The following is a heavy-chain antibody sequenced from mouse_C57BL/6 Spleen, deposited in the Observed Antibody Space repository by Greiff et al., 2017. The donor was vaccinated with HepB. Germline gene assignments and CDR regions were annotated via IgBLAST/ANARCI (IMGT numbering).Heavy chain of an antibody. CDR1: GFTFSSYG. CDR3: ARRRRYYYAMDY. CDR2: ISSGGSYT. V-gene: IGHV5-6*01. Sequence: EVQVVESGGDLVKPGGSLKLSCAASGFTFSSYGMSWVRQTPDKRLEWVATISSGGSYTYYPDSVKGRFTISRDNAKNTLYLQMSSLKSEDTAMYYCARRRRYYYAMDYWGQGTSVTVSS. J-gene: IGHJ4*01.